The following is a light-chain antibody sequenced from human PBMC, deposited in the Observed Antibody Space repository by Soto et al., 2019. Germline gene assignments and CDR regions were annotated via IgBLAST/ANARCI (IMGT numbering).Light chain of an antibody. CDR3: QQYGSSSYT. V-gene: IGKV3-20*01. CDR2: GAS. Sequence: EIVLRQSPGTLSLSPGERATLSCRASQSVSSNYLAWYQHKPGQAPRLLIYGASSRATGIPDRFSGSGSGTDFTLTISRLEPEDFAVYYCQQYGSSSYTFGQGTKLEIK. CDR1: QSVSSNY. J-gene: IGKJ2*01.